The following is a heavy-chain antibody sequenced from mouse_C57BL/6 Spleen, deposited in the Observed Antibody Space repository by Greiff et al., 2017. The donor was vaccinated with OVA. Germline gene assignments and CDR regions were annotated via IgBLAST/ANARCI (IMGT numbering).Heavy chain of an antibody. Sequence: EVHLVESGPGMVKPSQSLSLTCTVTGYSITSGYAWHWIRHFPGNKLEWMGYISYSGSTNYNPSLKSRISITHDTSKNHFFLKLNSVTTEDTATYYCARDGGGPAWFAYWGQGTLVTVSA. CDR2: ISYSGST. CDR1: GYSITSGYA. V-gene: IGHV3-1*01. CDR3: ARDGGGPAWFAY. J-gene: IGHJ3*01.